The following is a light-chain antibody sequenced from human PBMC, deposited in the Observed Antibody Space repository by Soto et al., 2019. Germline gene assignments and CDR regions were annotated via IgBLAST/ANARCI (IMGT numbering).Light chain of an antibody. J-gene: IGKJ3*01. V-gene: IGKV1-39*01. Sequence: DIQMTQSPSSLSASVGDRVTITCRASQAIGTYLYWYQHKPEKAPKLLIYSASSLQSGVPSRFSGSGSGTEFTLTITSLQPEDFATYYCLQSYSTLETFGPGTRVEIK. CDR3: LQSYSTLET. CDR2: SAS. CDR1: QAIGTY.